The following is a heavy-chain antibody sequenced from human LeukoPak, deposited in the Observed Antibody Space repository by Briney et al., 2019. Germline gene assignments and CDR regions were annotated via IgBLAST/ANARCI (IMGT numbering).Heavy chain of an antibody. V-gene: IGHV1-8*01. J-gene: IGHJ4*02. D-gene: IGHD5-18*01. CDR1: GYTFTSYD. CDR2: MNPNSGNT. Sequence: GASVKVSCKASGYTFTSYDINWVRQATGQGLEWTGWMNPNSGNTGYAQKFQGRVTMTRNTSISTAYMELSSLRSEDTAVYYCARGYKIQLWFYYYWGQGTLVTVSS. CDR3: ARGYKIQLWFYYY.